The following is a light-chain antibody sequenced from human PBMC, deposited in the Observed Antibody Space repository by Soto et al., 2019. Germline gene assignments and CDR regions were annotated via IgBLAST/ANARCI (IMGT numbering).Light chain of an antibody. CDR2: GAS. Sequence: EIVLTQSPGSLSLSPGERATLSCRASQTVDSSFFAWYQQKPGQAPRLLMYGASNRATGIPDMFSGSGSGKDFTLTISRLEPEDFAVYYCQQYVSSVTFGQGTKVEIK. J-gene: IGKJ1*01. V-gene: IGKV3-20*01. CDR1: QTVDSSF. CDR3: QQYVSSVT.